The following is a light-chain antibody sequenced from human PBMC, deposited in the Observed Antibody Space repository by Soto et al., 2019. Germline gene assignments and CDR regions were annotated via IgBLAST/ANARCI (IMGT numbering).Light chain of an antibody. CDR3: LLSYSGTNWV. CDR1: SGAVTRGHF. Sequence: QTVVTQEPSLTVSPGGTVTLTCGSSSGAVTRGHFPYWFQQKPGQAPMTLIYDTATKHSWTPARFSGSLLGGKAALTLAGAQTDDEADYYCLLSYSGTNWVFGGGTTLTVL. V-gene: IGLV7-46*01. CDR2: DTA. J-gene: IGLJ3*02.